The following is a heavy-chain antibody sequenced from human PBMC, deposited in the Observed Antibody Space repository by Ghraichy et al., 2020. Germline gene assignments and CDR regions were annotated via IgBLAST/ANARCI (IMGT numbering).Heavy chain of an antibody. CDR2: IYYSGST. J-gene: IGHJ4*01. Sequence: SQTLSLTCTLSGGRISTGRYDWSWIRQHPGKGLEWIGYIYYSGSTYYNPSLKSRVTISVDTSKNQFSLKLSSVTAADTAVYYCARAPPTVPTSPLFDYWGHGTLVTASS. CDR3: ARAPPTVPTSPLFDY. V-gene: IGHV4-31*03. D-gene: IGHD4-17*01. CDR1: GGRISTGRYD.